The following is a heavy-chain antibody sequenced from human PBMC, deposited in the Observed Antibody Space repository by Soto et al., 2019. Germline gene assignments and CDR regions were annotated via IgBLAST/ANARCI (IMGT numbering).Heavy chain of an antibody. CDR1: GDSVSINSAG. CDR3: ARGARYCTNGVCYTPPPNYYYYGMDV. D-gene: IGHD2-8*01. Sequence: PSQTLSLTCAITGDSVSINSAGWSWVRQSPSRGLEWLGRTYYRSKWYYEYAVSVRGRITINPDTSKNQYSLQLNSVTSEDTAVYYCARGARYCTNGVCYTPPPNYYYYGMDVWGQGTTVTVSS. V-gene: IGHV6-1*01. J-gene: IGHJ6*02. CDR2: TYYRSKWYY.